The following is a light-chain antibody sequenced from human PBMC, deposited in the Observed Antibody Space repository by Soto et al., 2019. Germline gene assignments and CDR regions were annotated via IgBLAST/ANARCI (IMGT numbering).Light chain of an antibody. Sequence: QSALTQPASVSGSPGQSITISCTGTSSDVGGYNSVSWYQQHPGKAPKLMIYEVSNRPSGVSNRFSGSKSGNTASLTFSGLQAADEDDYYCSSYTSSSTWVFGGGTKLTVL. CDR1: SSDVGGYNS. V-gene: IGLV2-14*01. J-gene: IGLJ3*02. CDR2: EVS. CDR3: SSYTSSSTWV.